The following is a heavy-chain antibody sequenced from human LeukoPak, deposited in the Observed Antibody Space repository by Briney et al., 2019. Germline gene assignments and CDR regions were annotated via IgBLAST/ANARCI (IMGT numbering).Heavy chain of an antibody. V-gene: IGHV3-30*18. D-gene: IGHD3-22*01. J-gene: IGHJ4*02. Sequence: GGSLRLSCAASGFTFSSYGMHWVRQAPGKGLEWVAVISYDGSNKYYADSVKGRFTISRDNSKNTLYLQMNSLRAEGTAVYYCAKDYSSGYYFDYWGQGTLVTVSS. CDR3: AKDYSSGYYFDY. CDR1: GFTFSSYG. CDR2: ISYDGSNK.